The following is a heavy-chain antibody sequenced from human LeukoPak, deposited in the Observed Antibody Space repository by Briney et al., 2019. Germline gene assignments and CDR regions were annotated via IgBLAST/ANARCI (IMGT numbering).Heavy chain of an antibody. CDR3: ARAYSTSYSDWFDP. CDR1: GFTFSNYW. V-gene: IGHV3-74*01. CDR2: ITSDGTST. J-gene: IGHJ5*02. D-gene: IGHD2-15*01. Sequence: GESLKISCAASGFTFSNYWMHWVRQVPGKGLVWVARITSDGTSTTYAASVKGRFTISRDNAKNTLYLQMNSLRADDTGLYFCARAYSTSYSDWFDPWGQGTLVTVSS.